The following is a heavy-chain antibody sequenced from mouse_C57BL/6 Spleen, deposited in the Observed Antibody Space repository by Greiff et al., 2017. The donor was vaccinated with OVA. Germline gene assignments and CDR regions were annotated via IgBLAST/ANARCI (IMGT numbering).Heavy chain of an antibody. CDR2: ISSGSSTI. V-gene: IGHV5-17*01. Sequence: EVMLVESGGGLVKPGGSLKLSCAASGFTFSDYGMHWVRQAPEKGLEWVAYISSGSSTIYYADTVKGRFTISRDNAKNTLFLQMTSLRSEDTAMYYCARPYDGHYPWFAYWGQGTLVTVSA. CDR3: ARPYDGHYPWFAY. D-gene: IGHD2-3*01. J-gene: IGHJ3*01. CDR1: GFTFSDYG.